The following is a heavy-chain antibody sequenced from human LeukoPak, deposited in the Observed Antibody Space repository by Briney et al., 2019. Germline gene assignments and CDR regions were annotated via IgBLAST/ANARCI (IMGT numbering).Heavy chain of an antibody. D-gene: IGHD3-16*01. J-gene: IGHJ4*02. Sequence: GGSLRLSCAASGFTFSSHAMTWVRQAPGKGLEWVSIISGSGSSTYYADSVKGRFTISRDNSKNTLYLQMTRLRAEDTAVYYCATARYDNVWGSYDRWGQGSLVTVSS. CDR2: ISGSGSST. CDR3: ATARYDNVWGSYDR. V-gene: IGHV3-23*01. CDR1: GFTFSSHA.